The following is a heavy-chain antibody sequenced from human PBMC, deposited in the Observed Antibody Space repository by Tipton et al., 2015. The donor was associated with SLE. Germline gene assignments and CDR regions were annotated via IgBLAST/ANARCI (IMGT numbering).Heavy chain of an antibody. CDR3: ARALTSAQGFYFES. D-gene: IGHD2-2*01. CDR2: FYTSEST. CDR1: GGSISFDY. J-gene: IGHJ4*02. V-gene: IGHV4-4*07. Sequence: TLSLTCTVSGGSISFDYWSWIRQSAGRGLEWIGRFYTSESTNYNPSLKSRITMSVDTSKYQFSLKLSSVTAADTAVYYCARALTSAQGFYFESWGQGTLVTVSS.